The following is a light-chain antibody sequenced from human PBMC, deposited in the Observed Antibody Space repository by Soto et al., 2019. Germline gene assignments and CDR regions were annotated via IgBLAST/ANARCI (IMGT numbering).Light chain of an antibody. CDR2: ENN. CDR1: SGSIANNY. CDR3: QSYDRDFVV. Sequence: LTQPHSVSESPGRTLSISCTRSSGSIANNYVQWYQQRPGSAPTTVIYENNQRLSGVPDRFSGSTDGSSNSASLTISGLQTEDEADYFFQSYDRDFVVFGGGTKLTVL. V-gene: IGLV6-57*04. J-gene: IGLJ2*01.